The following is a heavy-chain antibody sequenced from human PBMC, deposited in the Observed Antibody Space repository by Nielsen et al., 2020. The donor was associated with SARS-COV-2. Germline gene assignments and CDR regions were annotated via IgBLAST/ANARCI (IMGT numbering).Heavy chain of an antibody. V-gene: IGHV1-18*01. D-gene: IGHD3-3*01. CDR1: GYTFSSYG. J-gene: IGHJ4*02. CDR3: ARDVSITIFEMVRSHFDY. CDR2: ISGYNGNT. Sequence: ASVKVSCKASGYTFSSYGISWVRQAPGQGLEWMGWISGYNGNTNFPHKLQGRVTLTTDTSTNTAYMELRSLRSDDTAVYYCARDVSITIFEMVRSHFDYWSQGTLVTVSS.